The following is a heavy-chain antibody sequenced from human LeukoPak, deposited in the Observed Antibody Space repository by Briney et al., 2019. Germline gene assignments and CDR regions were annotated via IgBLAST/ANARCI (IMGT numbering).Heavy chain of an antibody. Sequence: PVSVSYTPSVYTLTNYGISGVRQAPGQGREGRGWISAYSGDTKSVQKVQDRVTMTTDTSTNTAYIELRSLRSDDTAVYYCARDPRNYYDSSGYSVNFEYWGQGTLLTVSS. V-gene: IGHV1-18*04. J-gene: IGHJ4*02. CDR1: VYTLTNYG. D-gene: IGHD3-22*01. CDR3: ARDPRNYYDSSGYSVNFEY. CDR2: ISAYSGDT.